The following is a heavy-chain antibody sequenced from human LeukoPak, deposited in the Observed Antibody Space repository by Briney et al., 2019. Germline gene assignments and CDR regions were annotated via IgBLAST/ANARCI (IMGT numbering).Heavy chain of an antibody. D-gene: IGHD1-1*01. CDR2: IYYSGST. CDR1: GSSISSSSYY. Sequence: SETLSLTCTVSGSSISSSSYYWGWIRQPPGEGLEWIGTIYYSGSTYYNPSLESRVTISVDTSKNQFSLKLSSVTAADTAVYYCARETLTTRGLGYMDVWGKGTTVTVSS. V-gene: IGHV4-39*07. J-gene: IGHJ6*03. CDR3: ARETLTTRGLGYMDV.